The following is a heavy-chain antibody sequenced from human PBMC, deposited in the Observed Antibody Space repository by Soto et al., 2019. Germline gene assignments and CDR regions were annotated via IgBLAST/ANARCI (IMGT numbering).Heavy chain of an antibody. CDR1: GYTFTTYG. J-gene: IGHJ5*02. CDR3: VRGRSTAVTTPTDP. V-gene: IGHV1-18*01. CDR2: ISAYNGDT. D-gene: IGHD2-2*01. Sequence: QVQLVQSGAEVKEPGVSVKVSCKASGYTFTTYGISWVRQAPGQGLEWMGWISAYNGDTKNAQKFQGRVTMTTDTSTSTAYMELRSLKSDDTAVYYCVRGRSTAVTTPTDPWGQGTLVSVSS.